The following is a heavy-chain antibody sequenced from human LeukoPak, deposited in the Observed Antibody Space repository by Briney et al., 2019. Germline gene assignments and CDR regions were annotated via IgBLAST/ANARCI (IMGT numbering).Heavy chain of an antibody. CDR3: ARDLRRDGRDAFDI. Sequence: GGSLRLSCAASGFTVSSNYMSWVRQAPGEGLEWGSVIYSGGSTYYADSVKGRFTISRDNSKNTLYLQMNSLRAEDTAVYYCARDLRRDGRDAFDIWGQGTMVTVSS. J-gene: IGHJ3*02. V-gene: IGHV3-66*01. CDR1: GFTVSSNY. CDR2: IYSGGST. D-gene: IGHD2-8*01.